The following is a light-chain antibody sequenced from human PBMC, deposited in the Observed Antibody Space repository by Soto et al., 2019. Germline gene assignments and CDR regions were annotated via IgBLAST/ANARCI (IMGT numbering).Light chain of an antibody. CDR1: QSVSNN. Sequence: IVLPQSPATLSVSPGERATLSCRASQSVSNNLAWYQQKPGQAPRRLIYGASTRATGIPARFSGSGSGTEFTLTISSLQSEDFAVYYCQQYNNWPPITFGQGTRLEIK. CDR2: GAS. CDR3: QQYNNWPPIT. V-gene: IGKV3-15*01. J-gene: IGKJ5*01.